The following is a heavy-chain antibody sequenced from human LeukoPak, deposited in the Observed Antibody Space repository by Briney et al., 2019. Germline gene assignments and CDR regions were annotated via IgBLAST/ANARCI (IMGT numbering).Heavy chain of an antibody. CDR3: ARARRDGYDY. CDR2: IIPIFGTA. J-gene: IGHJ4*02. Sequence: KPGGSLRLSCAASGFTFSSYAMSWVRQAPGQGLEWMGGIIPIFGTANYAQKFQGRVTITADESTSTAYMELSSLRSEDTAVYYCARARRDGYDYWGQGTLVTVSS. D-gene: IGHD5-24*01. V-gene: IGHV1-69*01. CDR1: GFTFSSYA.